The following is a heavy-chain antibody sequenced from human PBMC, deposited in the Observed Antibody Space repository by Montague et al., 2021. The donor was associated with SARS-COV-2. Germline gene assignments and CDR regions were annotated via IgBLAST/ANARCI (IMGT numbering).Heavy chain of an antibody. CDR1: GGSISRYY. Sequence: SETLSLTCTVSGGSISRYYWNWIRQPPGKGLEWIAYIYYSGSTNXNPSLKSRVTISVDTSKNQFSLKLSSVTAADTAVYYCAGSRENYNILTGYPYYFDYWGQGTLVTVSS. CDR2: IYYSGST. D-gene: IGHD3-9*01. V-gene: IGHV4-59*01. CDR3: AGSRENYNILTGYPYYFDY. J-gene: IGHJ4*02.